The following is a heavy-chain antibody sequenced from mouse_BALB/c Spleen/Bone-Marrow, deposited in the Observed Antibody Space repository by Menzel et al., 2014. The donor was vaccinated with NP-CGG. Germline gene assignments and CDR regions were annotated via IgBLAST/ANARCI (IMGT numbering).Heavy chain of an antibody. V-gene: IGHV2-9*02. CDR3: ARDRSYYGMDY. J-gene: IGHJ4*01. CDR1: GFSLTSYG. Sequence: QVQLKESGPGLVAPSQSLSITCTVSGFSLTSYGVHWVRQPPGKGLEWLGVIWAGGSTNYNSALMSRLSISKDNSKSQVFLKMNSLQTDDTAMYYCARDRSYYGMDYCGQATSVTVSS. CDR2: IWAGGST.